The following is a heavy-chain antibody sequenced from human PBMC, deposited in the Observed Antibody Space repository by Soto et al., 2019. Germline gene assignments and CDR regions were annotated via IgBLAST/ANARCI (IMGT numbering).Heavy chain of an antibody. Sequence: PSETLSLTCTVSGGSISSGGDSWTWLRQHPGKGLEWIGYIYYSGSTNYNPSLKSRVTISVDTSKDQFSLKLSSVTAADTAVYYCARHLWFGEPHNWFDPWGQGTLVTVSS. J-gene: IGHJ5*02. D-gene: IGHD3-10*01. CDR1: GGSISSGGDS. CDR3: ARHLWFGEPHNWFDP. CDR2: IYYSGST. V-gene: IGHV4-61*08.